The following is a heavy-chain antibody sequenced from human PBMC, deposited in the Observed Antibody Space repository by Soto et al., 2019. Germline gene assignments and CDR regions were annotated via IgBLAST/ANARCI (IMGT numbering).Heavy chain of an antibody. Sequence: SETLSLTCTVSGGSISSGDYYWSWIRQPPGKGLEWIGYIYYSGSTYYNPSLKSRVTISVDTSKNQFSLKLSSVTAADTAVYYCARVGGRGWYFDYWGQGTLVTVSS. CDR1: GGSISSGDYY. D-gene: IGHD6-19*01. J-gene: IGHJ4*02. CDR3: ARVGGRGWYFDY. V-gene: IGHV4-30-4*01. CDR2: IYYSGST.